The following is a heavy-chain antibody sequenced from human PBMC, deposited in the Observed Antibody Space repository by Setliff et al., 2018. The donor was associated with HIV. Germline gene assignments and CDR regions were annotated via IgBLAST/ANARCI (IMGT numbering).Heavy chain of an antibody. J-gene: IGHJ4*02. CDR3: ARGSSSWSTLYDY. V-gene: IGHV4-59*12. D-gene: IGHD6-13*01. Sequence: LSLTCSVSGGSLSGYHWSWIRQPPGKGLEWIGYFYKSGSTNSGPSFKSRVTMSVDTSKNHFSLRLSSMTAADTAVYYCARGSSSWSTLYDYWGPGTLVTVSS. CDR1: GGSLSGYH. CDR2: FYKSGST.